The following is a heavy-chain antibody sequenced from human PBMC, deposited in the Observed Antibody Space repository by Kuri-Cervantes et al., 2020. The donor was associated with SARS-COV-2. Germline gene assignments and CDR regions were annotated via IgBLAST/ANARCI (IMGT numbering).Heavy chain of an antibody. V-gene: IGHV4-61*02. CDR3: AREGRTAAGTWSYYYYYYMDV. CDR1: GGSISSGSYY. D-gene: IGHD6-13*01. Sequence: LRLSCTVSGGSISSGSYYWSWIRQPAGKGLEWIGRIYTSGSTNYNPSLKSRVTMSVDTSKNQFSLKLSSVTAADTAVYYCAREGRTAAGTWSYYYYYYMDVWGKGTTVTVSS. CDR2: IYTSGST. J-gene: IGHJ6*03.